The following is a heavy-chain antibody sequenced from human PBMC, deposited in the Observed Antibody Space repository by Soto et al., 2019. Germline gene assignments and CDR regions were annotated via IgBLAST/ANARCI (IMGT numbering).Heavy chain of an antibody. J-gene: IGHJ4*02. Sequence: SETLSLTCTVSGGSVSSSSYYWGWIRQPPGKGLEWIGSIYYSGSTYYNPSLKSRVTISVDTSKNQFSLKLSSVTAADTAVYYCATPYYYDSSGYYNFDYWGQGTLVTVSS. CDR3: ATPYYYDSSGYYNFDY. CDR2: IYYSGST. CDR1: GGSVSSSSYY. V-gene: IGHV4-39*01. D-gene: IGHD3-22*01.